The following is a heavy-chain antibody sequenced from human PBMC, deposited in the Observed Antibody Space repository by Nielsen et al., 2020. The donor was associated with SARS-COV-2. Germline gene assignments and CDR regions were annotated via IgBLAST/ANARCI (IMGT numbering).Heavy chain of an antibody. J-gene: IGHJ4*02. CDR1: GGSMNPYY. V-gene: IGHV4-59*13. D-gene: IGHD3/OR15-3a*01. Sequence: SETLSLTCTVSGGSMNPYYWAWIRQPPGKGLEWMGYIFSTGLAKYNPSLKSRVTISVDTSNNQFSLELHSVTAADTAIYYCARAWTAAVEIDYWGQGTLVIVSS. CDR2: IFSTGLA. CDR3: ARAWTAAVEIDY.